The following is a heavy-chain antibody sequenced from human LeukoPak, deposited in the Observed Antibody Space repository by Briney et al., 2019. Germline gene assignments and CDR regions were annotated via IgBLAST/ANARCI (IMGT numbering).Heavy chain of an antibody. V-gene: IGHV4-34*01. Sequence: SETLSLTCAVYGGSFSGYYWSWIRQPPGKGLEWIGEINHSGSTNYNPSLKSRVTISVDTSKNQFSLKLSSVTAADTAVYYCARRAMWFSWFDPWGQGTLVTVSS. CDR1: GGSFSGYY. CDR3: ARRAMWFSWFDP. D-gene: IGHD2-21*01. CDR2: INHSGST. J-gene: IGHJ5*02.